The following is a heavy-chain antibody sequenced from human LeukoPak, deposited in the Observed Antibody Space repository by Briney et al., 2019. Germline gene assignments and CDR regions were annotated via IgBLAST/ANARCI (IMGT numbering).Heavy chain of an antibody. CDR2: ISSSSTTI. V-gene: IGHV3-48*01. D-gene: IGHD4/OR15-4a*01. CDR3: ARRAGAYSHPYDY. Sequence: PGGPLRLSCAASGFTFSGYSMNWVRQAPGKGLEWVSYISSSSTTIYYADSVKGRFTISRDNAKNSLYLQMNSLRAEDTAVYYCARRAGAYSHPYDYWGQGTLVTVSS. CDR1: GFTFSGYS. J-gene: IGHJ4*02.